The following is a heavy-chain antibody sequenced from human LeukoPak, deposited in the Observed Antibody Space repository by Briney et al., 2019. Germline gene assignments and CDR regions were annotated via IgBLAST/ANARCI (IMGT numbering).Heavy chain of an antibody. CDR3: ARDAAARRGTYYYYYMDV. CDR2: IYTSGST. V-gene: IGHV4-61*02. D-gene: IGHD6-6*01. CDR1: GGSIISGSYY. J-gene: IGHJ6*03. Sequence: SETLSLTCTVSGGSIISGSYYWSWIRQPAGKGLEWIGRIYTSGSTNYNPSLMSRVTISVDTSKNQFSLKLSSVTAADTAVYYCARDAAARRGTYYYYYMDVSGKGTTVTVSS.